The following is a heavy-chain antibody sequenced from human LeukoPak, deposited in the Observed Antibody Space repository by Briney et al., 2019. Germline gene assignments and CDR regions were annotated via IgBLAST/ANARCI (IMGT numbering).Heavy chain of an antibody. CDR2: ISSSSSYI. CDR3: ARGRGWYQGDY. V-gene: IGHV3-21*01. J-gene: IGHJ4*02. D-gene: IGHD6-19*01. Sequence: GGSLRLSCAASGFIFSNYGMNWVRQAPGKGLEWVSSISSSSSYIYYADSVKGRFTISRDNAKNSLYLQMNSLRAEDTAVYYCARGRGWYQGDYWGQGTLVTVSS. CDR1: GFIFSNYG.